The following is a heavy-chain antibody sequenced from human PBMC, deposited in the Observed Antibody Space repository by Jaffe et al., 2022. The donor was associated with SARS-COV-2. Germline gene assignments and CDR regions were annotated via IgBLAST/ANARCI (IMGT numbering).Heavy chain of an antibody. CDR1: GFTFSSYA. Sequence: EVQLLESGGGLVQPGGSLRLSCAASGFTFSSYAMSWVRQAPGKGLEWVSAISGSGGSTYYADSVKGRFTISRDNSKNTLYLQMNSLRAEDTAVYYCAKDRRAVAGFGGQPQWEFDYWGQGTLVTVSS. CDR2: ISGSGGST. D-gene: IGHD6-19*01. J-gene: IGHJ4*02. CDR3: AKDRRAVAGFGGQPQWEFDY. V-gene: IGHV3-23*01.